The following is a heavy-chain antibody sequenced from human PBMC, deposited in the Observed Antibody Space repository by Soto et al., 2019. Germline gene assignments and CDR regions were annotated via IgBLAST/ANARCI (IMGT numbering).Heavy chain of an antibody. J-gene: IGHJ6*02. Sequence: EVQLLESGGGLVQPGGSLRLSCAASGFTFSSYAMSWVRQAPGKGLEWVSAISGSGGSTYYADSVKGRFTIPRDNSKNTLYLQMNSLRAEDTAVYYCAKVGWNQLQNSKRYYYYVMDVWGQGTTVTVSS. CDR2: ISGSGGST. CDR3: AKVGWNQLQNSKRYYYYVMDV. CDR1: GFTFSSYA. D-gene: IGHD2-2*01. V-gene: IGHV3-23*01.